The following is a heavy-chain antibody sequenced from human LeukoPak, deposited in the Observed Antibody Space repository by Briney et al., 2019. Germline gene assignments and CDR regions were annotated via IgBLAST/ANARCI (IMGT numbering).Heavy chain of an antibody. CDR3: AREDYSSGWYFDY. J-gene: IGHJ4*02. CDR2: IYYRGST. V-gene: IGHV4-59*01. CDR1: GGSISNYS. Sequence: PPETLSLTGTVSGGSISNYSWSWIRQPPGKGLEWIGYIYYRGSTNYNPSLKSRVTISVDTSKNQFSLKMNSVTAADTAVYYCAREDYSSGWYFDYWGQGALVTVSS. D-gene: IGHD6-19*01.